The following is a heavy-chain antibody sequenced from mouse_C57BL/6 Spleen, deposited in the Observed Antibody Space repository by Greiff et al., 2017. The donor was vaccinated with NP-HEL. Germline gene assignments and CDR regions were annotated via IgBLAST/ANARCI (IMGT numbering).Heavy chain of an antibody. J-gene: IGHJ2*01. D-gene: IGHD2-3*01. CDR2: ISDGGSYT. Sequence: EVKLMESGGGLVKPGGSLKLSCAASGFTFSSYAMSWVRQPPEKRLEWVATISDGGSYTSYPHNVKGRFTISRHNAKNNLYLQMSHLKSEYTAMYYCAMMGGDYTFDYWGQGTTLTVSS. CDR3: AMMGGDYTFDY. V-gene: IGHV5-4*03. CDR1: GFTFSSYA.